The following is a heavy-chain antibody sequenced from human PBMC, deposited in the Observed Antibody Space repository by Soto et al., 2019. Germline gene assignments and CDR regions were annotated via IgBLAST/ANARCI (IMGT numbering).Heavy chain of an antibody. CDR3: ARVRKYCTSTSCLGFDP. CDR2: IYYSGST. CDR1: GGSISSGDYY. D-gene: IGHD2-2*01. J-gene: IGHJ5*02. Sequence: QVQLQASGPGLVKPSQTLSLTCTVSGGSISSGDYYWSWIRQPPGKGLEWIGYIYYSGSTYYNPSLKSRVTISVDTSKNQFSLKLSSVTAADTAVYYCARVRKYCTSTSCLGFDPWGQGTLVTVSS. V-gene: IGHV4-30-4*01.